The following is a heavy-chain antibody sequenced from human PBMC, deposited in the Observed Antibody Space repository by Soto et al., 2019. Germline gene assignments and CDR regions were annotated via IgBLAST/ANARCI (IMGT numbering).Heavy chain of an antibody. V-gene: IGHV1-69*01. D-gene: IGHD3-22*01. J-gene: IGHJ6*02. CDR1: GGTFSSYA. Sequence: QVQLVQSGAEVKKPGSSVKVSCKASGGTFSSYAISWVRQAPGQGLEWMGGIIPIFGTANYAQKFQGRVTITADESTSTAYMELSSLRSEDTAVYYCALGQITRIVVVINRYYYYGMDVGGQGTTVTVSS. CDR3: ALGQITRIVVVINRYYYYGMDV. CDR2: IIPIFGTA.